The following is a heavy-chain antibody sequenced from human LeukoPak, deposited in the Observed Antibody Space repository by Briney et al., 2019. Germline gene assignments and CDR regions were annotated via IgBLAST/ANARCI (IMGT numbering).Heavy chain of an antibody. Sequence: GGSLRLSCAASGFTFSDYYMSWIRQAPGKGLEWVSYISSSGSTIYYADSVKGRFTISRDNSKNTLYLQMNSLRAEDTAVYYCAKDMQWLVRDRAFDIWGQGTMVTVSS. D-gene: IGHD6-19*01. CDR1: GFTFSDYY. V-gene: IGHV3-11*04. CDR2: ISSSGSTI. J-gene: IGHJ3*02. CDR3: AKDMQWLVRDRAFDI.